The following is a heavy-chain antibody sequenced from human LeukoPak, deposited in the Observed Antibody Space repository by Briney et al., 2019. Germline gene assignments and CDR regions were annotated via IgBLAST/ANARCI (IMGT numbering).Heavy chain of an antibody. CDR1: GGSISSHY. Sequence: PSETLSLTCTVSGGSISSHYWSWIRQPPGKGLEWIGYIYYSGSTNYNPSLKSRVTISVDTSKNQLSLKLSSVTAADTAVYYCASSTSSWYYFDYWGQGTLVTVSS. J-gene: IGHJ4*02. V-gene: IGHV4-59*11. CDR3: ASSTSSWYYFDY. CDR2: IYYSGST. D-gene: IGHD6-13*01.